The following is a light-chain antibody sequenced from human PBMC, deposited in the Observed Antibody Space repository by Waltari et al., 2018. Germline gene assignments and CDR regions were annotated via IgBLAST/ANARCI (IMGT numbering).Light chain of an antibody. Sequence: DIKMTQSPSSLSASIGDRVIITCRASQPISSYLNWYQQKPGKAPKLLIHAASSFQIGVPSRFSGSGSGTDFTLTISSLQPEDFATYYCQQSYTIPYTFGQGTKLEIK. J-gene: IGKJ2*01. CDR3: QQSYTIPYT. V-gene: IGKV1-39*01. CDR1: QPISSY. CDR2: AAS.